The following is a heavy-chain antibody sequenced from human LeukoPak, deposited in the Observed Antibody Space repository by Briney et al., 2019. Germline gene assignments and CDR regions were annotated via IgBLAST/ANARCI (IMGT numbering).Heavy chain of an antibody. D-gene: IGHD2-2*01. J-gene: IGHJ4*02. CDR2: ISGSGGST. V-gene: IGHV3-23*01. CDR1: GFTFSSYA. CDR3: AKVGSTSPLLPYFDY. Sequence: GGSLRLSCAASGFTFSSYAMSWVRQAPGKGLEWVSAISGSGGSTYYADSVKGRFTVSRDNSKNTLYLQMNSLRAEDTAVYYCAKVGSTSPLLPYFDYWGQGTLVTASS.